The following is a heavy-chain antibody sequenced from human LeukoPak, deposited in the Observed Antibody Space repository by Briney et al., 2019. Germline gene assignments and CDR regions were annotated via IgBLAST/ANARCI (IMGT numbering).Heavy chain of an antibody. V-gene: IGHV4-38-2*01. J-gene: IGHJ4*02. Sequence: SETLSPTCAVSGYSISSGYYWGWIRQPPGEGLEWIGSIYHTGSIYYNPSLKSRVTISVDTSKNQFSLRLSSVTAADTAVYYCAGSTSRETFDYWGQGTLVTVSS. D-gene: IGHD2-2*01. CDR2: IYHTGSI. CDR3: AGSTSRETFDY. CDR1: GYSISSGYY.